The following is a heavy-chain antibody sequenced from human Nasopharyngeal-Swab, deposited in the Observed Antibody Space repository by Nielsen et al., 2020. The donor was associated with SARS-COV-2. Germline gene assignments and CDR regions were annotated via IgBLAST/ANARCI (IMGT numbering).Heavy chain of an antibody. D-gene: IGHD3-9*01. Sequence: GESLKIYCAASGFIFSNYAMSWVRQAPGKGLEGVSGISGSGGSTYYADSVKGRFTIPRYNFKNMLYHQMNSLRADDTALYYCAKGRYFDILTTPGAFDVWGQGTLVTVSS. J-gene: IGHJ3*01. CDR2: ISGSGGST. CDR3: AKGRYFDILTTPGAFDV. V-gene: IGHV3-23*01. CDR1: GFIFSNYA.